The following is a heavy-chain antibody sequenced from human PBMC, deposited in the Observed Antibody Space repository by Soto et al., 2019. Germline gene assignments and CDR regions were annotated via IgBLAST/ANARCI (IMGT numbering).Heavy chain of an antibody. V-gene: IGHV3-23*01. Sequence: EVQLLESGGGLVQPGGSLRLSCAASGFTFSSYAMSWVRQAPGKGLEWVSGISGSGGSTYYADSVKGRFTISRNNSKNTLYLQTNSLRAEDSAVYYCAKDFRGYSSGWILSYFDYWGQGTLVTVSS. CDR2: ISGSGGST. J-gene: IGHJ4*02. CDR1: GFTFSSYA. D-gene: IGHD6-19*01. CDR3: AKDFRGYSSGWILSYFDY.